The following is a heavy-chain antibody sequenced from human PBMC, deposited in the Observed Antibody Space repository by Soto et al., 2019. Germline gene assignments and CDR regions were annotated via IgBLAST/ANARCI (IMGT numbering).Heavy chain of an antibody. D-gene: IGHD3-10*01. V-gene: IGHV3-21*01. CDR1: GFTFSSYS. CDR3: ARGNYYGLNWFDP. J-gene: IGHJ5*02. Sequence: PVVSLRLSFAASGFTFSSYSMNGVRQAPGKGLEWVSSISSRSSYIYYAESVKGRINNSRDNAKNSLYLQINILRAEDTAVYYCARGNYYGLNWFDPWGQGP. CDR2: ISSRSSYI.